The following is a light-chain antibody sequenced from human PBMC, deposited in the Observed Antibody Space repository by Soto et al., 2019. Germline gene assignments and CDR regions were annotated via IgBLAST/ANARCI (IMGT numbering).Light chain of an antibody. Sequence: QSALAQPASVSGSRGQSITISCTGTSSDVGRYNYVSWFQQHPGKVPKLIIYDVSNWPSGVSDRLSGSKSGNTASLTISGLHPEDEADYYCSSFTSSSTFVFGTGTKVTVL. CDR1: SSDVGRYNY. V-gene: IGLV2-14*03. CDR2: DVS. J-gene: IGLJ1*01. CDR3: SSFTSSSTFV.